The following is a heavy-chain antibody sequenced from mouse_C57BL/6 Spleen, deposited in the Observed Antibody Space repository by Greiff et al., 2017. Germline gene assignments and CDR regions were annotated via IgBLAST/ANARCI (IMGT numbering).Heavy chain of an antibody. CDR1: GFSLTSYA. V-gene: IGHV2-9-1*01. D-gene: IGHD4-1*01. Sequence: VQGVESGPGLVAPSQSLSITCTVSGFSLTSYAISWVRQPPGKGLEWLGVIWTGGGTTYNSALKSRLSISKDNSKSQVFLKMNSLQTDDTARYYCARSGTDAWFAYWGQGTLVTVSA. CDR2: IWTGGGT. J-gene: IGHJ3*01. CDR3: ARSGTDAWFAY.